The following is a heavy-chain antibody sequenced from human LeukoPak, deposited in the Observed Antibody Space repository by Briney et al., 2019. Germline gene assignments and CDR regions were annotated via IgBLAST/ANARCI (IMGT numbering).Heavy chain of an antibody. CDR2: ISSSSSYI. CDR1: GFTFSSYS. CDR3: ATILWFGESHYFDY. V-gene: IGHV3-21*04. J-gene: IGHJ4*02. D-gene: IGHD3-10*01. Sequence: GGSLRLSCAASGFTFSSYSMNWVRQAPGKGLEWVSSISSSSSYIYYADSVKGRFTISRDNSKNTLYLQMNSLRAEDTAVYYCATILWFGESHYFDYWGQGTLVTVSS.